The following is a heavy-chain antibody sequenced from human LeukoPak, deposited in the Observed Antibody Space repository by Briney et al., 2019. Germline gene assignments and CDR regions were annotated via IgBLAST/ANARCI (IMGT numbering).Heavy chain of an antibody. J-gene: IGHJ5*02. CDR3: ARGPYYYGSGSYRWFDP. CDR1: GGSFSGYY. CDR2: INHSGST. V-gene: IGHV4-34*01. Sequence: PSETLSLTCAVYGGSFSGYYWSWIRQPPGKGPEWIGEINHSGSTNYNPSLKSRVTISVDTSKNQFSLKLSSVTAADTAVYYCARGPYYYGSGSYRWFDPWGQGTLVTVSS. D-gene: IGHD3-10*01.